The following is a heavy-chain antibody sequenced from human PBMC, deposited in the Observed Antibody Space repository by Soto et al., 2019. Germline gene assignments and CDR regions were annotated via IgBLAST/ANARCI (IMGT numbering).Heavy chain of an antibody. J-gene: IGHJ4*02. CDR3: AKDYGSSCYGIAY. CDR1: GFTFSDYG. D-gene: IGHD6-13*01. CDR2: ISYAGSNQ. V-gene: IGHV3-30*18. Sequence: QVQLVESGGAVAQPGRSLRVSCAASGFTFSDYGMHWVRQAPGKGLEWVAAISYAGSNQYYADSVKGRFTISRDNSKNTLYLQMNSLRAEDTAVYYCAKDYGSSCYGIAYWGRGTLVIVSS.